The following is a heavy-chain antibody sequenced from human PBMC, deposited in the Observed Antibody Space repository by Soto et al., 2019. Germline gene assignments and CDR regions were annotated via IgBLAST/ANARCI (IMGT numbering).Heavy chain of an antibody. D-gene: IGHD4-17*01. CDR1: GFTFSDYY. CDR3: ARLNYGDLFDS. CDR2: ISSRSSTI. Sequence: GGSLKLSCAASGFTFSDYYMSWIRQAPGKGLEWVSYISSRSSTIYYADSVKGRFTISRDNTKNSLYVQMNSLRAEDTAIYYCARLNYGDLFDSWGQGTPVTVSS. J-gene: IGHJ4*02. V-gene: IGHV3-11*01.